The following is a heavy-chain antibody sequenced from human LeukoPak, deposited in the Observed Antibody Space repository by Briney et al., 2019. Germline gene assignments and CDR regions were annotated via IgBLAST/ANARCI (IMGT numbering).Heavy chain of an antibody. V-gene: IGHV4-38-2*02. Sequence: PSETLSLTCDVSGYSISRGYYWGWVRQSPGKGLEWIANIHHSGRTYYNPSLKSRVTISVDMSKNQISLKLTSVTAADTAVYHCTRETIWFCSDTDCLQGEFWGQGALVTVSS. CDR1: GYSISRGYY. D-gene: IGHD2-15*01. CDR3: TRETIWFCSDTDCLQGEF. J-gene: IGHJ4*02. CDR2: IHHSGRT.